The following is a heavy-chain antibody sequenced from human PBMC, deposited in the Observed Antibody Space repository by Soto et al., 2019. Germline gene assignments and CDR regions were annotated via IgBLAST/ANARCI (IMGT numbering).Heavy chain of an antibody. CDR3: VRDGTKTLRDWFDP. V-gene: IGHV4-4*07. Sequence: SETLSLTCTVSGASISGCYWSWIRKSAGKGLEWIGRIYATGTTDYNPSLKSRVMMSVDTSKKQFSLKLRSVTAADTAVYYCVRDGTKTLRDWFDPWGQGISVTVSS. D-gene: IGHD1-1*01. CDR1: GASISGCY. CDR2: IYATGTT. J-gene: IGHJ5*02.